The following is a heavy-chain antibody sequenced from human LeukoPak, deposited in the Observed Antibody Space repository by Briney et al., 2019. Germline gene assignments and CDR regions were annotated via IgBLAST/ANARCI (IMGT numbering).Heavy chain of an antibody. CDR3: ARQPRYCSGGSCLDDAFDI. CDR1: GGSISSSSYY. J-gene: IGHJ3*02. CDR2: IYYSGST. D-gene: IGHD2-15*01. V-gene: IGHV4-39*01. Sequence: PSETLSLTCTVSGGSISSSSYYWGWIRQPPGKGLEWIGSIYYSGSTYYNPSLKSRVTISVDTSKNQFSLKLSSVTAADTAVYYCARQPRYCSGGSCLDDAFDIWGQRTMVTVSS.